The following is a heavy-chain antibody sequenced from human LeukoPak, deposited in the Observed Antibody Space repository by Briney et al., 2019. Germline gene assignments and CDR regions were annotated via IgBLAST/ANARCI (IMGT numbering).Heavy chain of an antibody. V-gene: IGHV1-69*13. CDR1: GGTFSSYG. Sequence: SVKVSCKASGGTFSSYGITWVRQAPGQGLEWMGGIISIFGTANYAQKFQGRVTITADESTSTAYMELSSLRSEDTAVYYCARWLPNYYYYGMDVWGQGTTVTVSS. J-gene: IGHJ6*02. CDR3: ARWLPNYYYYGMDV. D-gene: IGHD3-22*01. CDR2: IISIFGTA.